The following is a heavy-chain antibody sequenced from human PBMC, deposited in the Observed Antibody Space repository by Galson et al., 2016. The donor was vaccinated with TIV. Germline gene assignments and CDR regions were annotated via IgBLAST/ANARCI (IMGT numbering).Heavy chain of an antibody. Sequence: SVKVSCKASGYSFATHGISWVRQAPGQGLEWMGWINSYNGDTRHAQKVQGRVTLTTDTSTGTAYMEVRSLRSDDTALYYCARDRNSTSAVVLGDDAFDIWGQGTMVTVSA. CDR3: ARDRNSTSAVVLGDDAFDI. CDR1: GYSFATHG. D-gene: IGHD3-3*01. J-gene: IGHJ3*02. CDR2: INSYNGDT. V-gene: IGHV1-18*04.